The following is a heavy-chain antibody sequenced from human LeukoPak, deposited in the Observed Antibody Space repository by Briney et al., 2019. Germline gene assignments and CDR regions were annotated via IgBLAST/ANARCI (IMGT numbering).Heavy chain of an antibody. CDR2: ISSSGSTI. J-gene: IGHJ4*02. Sequence: PGGSLRLSCAASGFTFSSYGMSWVRQAPGKGLEWVSYISSSGSTIYYADSVKGRFTISRDNAKNSLYLQMNSLRAEDTAVYYCARDGPKRWLQFDRYDYWGQGTLVTVSS. V-gene: IGHV3-48*04. CDR1: GFTFSSYG. CDR3: ARDGPKRWLQFDRYDY. D-gene: IGHD5-24*01.